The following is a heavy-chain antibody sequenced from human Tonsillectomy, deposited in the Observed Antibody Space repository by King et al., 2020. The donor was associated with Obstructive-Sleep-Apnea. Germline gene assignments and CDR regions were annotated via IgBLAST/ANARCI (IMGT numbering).Heavy chain of an antibody. J-gene: IGHJ1*01. CDR2: IYYSGST. CDR3: ARERFSYFQP. Sequence: VQLQESGPGLVKPSETLSLTCTVSGGSISGYFWSWIRQPPGKGLEWIGYIYYSGSTNYYPSLKSRVTISVDPSKNQFSLKLSSVTAADTAVYYCARERFSYFQPWGQGTLVTVSS. CDR1: GGSISGYF. V-gene: IGHV4-59*01.